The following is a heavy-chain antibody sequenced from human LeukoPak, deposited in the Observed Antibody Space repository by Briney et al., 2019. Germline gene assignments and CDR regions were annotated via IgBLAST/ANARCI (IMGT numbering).Heavy chain of an antibody. CDR2: ISGSGGST. V-gene: IGHV3-23*01. J-gene: IGHJ4*02. CDR1: GFTFSSYA. D-gene: IGHD2-21*01. CDR3: AIAPGIVKSFDY. Sequence: GGSLRLSCAASGFTFSSYAMSWVRQARGKGLEWVSAISGSGGSTYYADSVKGRFTISRDNSKNTLYLQMNSLRAEDTAVYYGAIAPGIVKSFDYWGQGTLVTVSS.